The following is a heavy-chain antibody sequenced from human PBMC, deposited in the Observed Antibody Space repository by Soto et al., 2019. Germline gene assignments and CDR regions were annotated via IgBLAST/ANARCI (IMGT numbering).Heavy chain of an antibody. CDR2: MNPNSGNT. Sequence: ASVKVSCKASGYTFTSYDINWVRQATGQGLEWMGWMNPNSGNTGYAQKFQGRVTMTRNTSISTAYMELSSLRSEDTAVYYCARSLLLLWFGESDFDYWGQGTLVTVSS. V-gene: IGHV1-8*01. D-gene: IGHD3-10*01. CDR1: GYTFTSYD. CDR3: ARSLLLLWFGESDFDY. J-gene: IGHJ4*02.